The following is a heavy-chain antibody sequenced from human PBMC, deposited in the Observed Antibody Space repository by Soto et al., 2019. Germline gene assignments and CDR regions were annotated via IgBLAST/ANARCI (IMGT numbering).Heavy chain of an antibody. CDR2: IYHIGST. J-gene: IGHJ4*02. CDR1: GGSISSSNW. CDR3: ARVSVSGTYSDY. Sequence: SETLSLTCAVSGGSISSSNWWTWVRQPPGKGLEWIGEIYHIGSTNYNPSLKSRVTISVDKSKNQFSLNLSSVTAADTAVYYCARVSVSGTYSDYWGQGTLVTVSS. V-gene: IGHV4-4*02. D-gene: IGHD6-19*01.